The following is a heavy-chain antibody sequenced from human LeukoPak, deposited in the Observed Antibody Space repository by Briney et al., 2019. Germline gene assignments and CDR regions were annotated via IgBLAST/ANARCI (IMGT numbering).Heavy chain of an antibody. J-gene: IGHJ3*01. CDR1: GFTFSSDG. D-gene: IGHD3-10*01. V-gene: IGHV3-21*01. Sequence: PGGSLRLSCAASGFTFSSDGMNWVRQAPGKGLEWLSFISSSSRFLYSSDSLKCRFTISRDNAKNSLFLQMDSLRVEDTAVYYCAREDGSGLRAFDVWGQGTMVTVSS. CDR3: AREDGSGLRAFDV. CDR2: ISSSSRFL.